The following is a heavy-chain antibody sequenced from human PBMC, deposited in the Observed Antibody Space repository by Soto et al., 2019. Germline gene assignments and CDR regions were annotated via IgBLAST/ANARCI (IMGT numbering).Heavy chain of an antibody. J-gene: IGHJ6*02. CDR2: MNPNSGNT. V-gene: IGHV1-8*01. CDR3: ASVGPGYYFGMDV. Sequence: QVQLVQSGAEVKKPGASVKVSCTASGYTFTNYDIYWVRQATGQGLECVGWMNPNSGNTDYPQKFQGRVTMTRNTSISTAYMELTSLRSEDTAVYYCASVGPGYYFGMDVWGQGTTVPVSS. CDR1: GYTFTNYD.